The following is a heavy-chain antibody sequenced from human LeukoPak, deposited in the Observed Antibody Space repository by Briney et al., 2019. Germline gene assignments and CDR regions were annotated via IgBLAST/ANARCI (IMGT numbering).Heavy chain of an antibody. D-gene: IGHD4-17*01. Sequence: SETLSLTCAVYGGSFSGYYWSWIRQPPGKGLEWIGEINHSGSTNYNPSLKSRVTISLDTSKNQFSLKLSSVTAADTAVYYCARDDYGDYEAFDIWGQGTMVTVSS. J-gene: IGHJ3*02. CDR3: ARDDYGDYEAFDI. CDR2: INHSGST. CDR1: GGSFSGYY. V-gene: IGHV4-34*01.